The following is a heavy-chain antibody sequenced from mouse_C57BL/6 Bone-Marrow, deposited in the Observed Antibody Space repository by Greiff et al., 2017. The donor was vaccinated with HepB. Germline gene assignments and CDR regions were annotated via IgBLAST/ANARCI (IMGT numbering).Heavy chain of an antibody. J-gene: IGHJ3*01. V-gene: IGHV5-12*01. D-gene: IGHD2-3*01. CDR1: GFTFSDYY. Sequence: EVKLVESGGGLVHPGGSLKLSCAASGFTFSDYYMYWVRQTPEKRLEWVAYISNGGGSTYYPDTVKGRFTISRDNAKNTLYLQMSRLKSEDTAMYYCARRARLLGGFAYWGQGTLVTVSA. CDR3: ARRARLLGGFAY. CDR2: ISNGGGST.